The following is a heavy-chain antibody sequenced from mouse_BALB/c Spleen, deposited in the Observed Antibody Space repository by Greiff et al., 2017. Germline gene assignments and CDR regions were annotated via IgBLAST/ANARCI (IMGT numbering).Heavy chain of an antibody. CDR3: ARGYGSSYGFAY. CDR1: GYSITSDYA. J-gene: IGHJ3*01. CDR2: ISYSGST. V-gene: IGHV3-2*02. Sequence: DVKLVESGPGLVKPSQSLSLTCTVTGYSITSDYAWNWIRQFPGNKLEWMGYISYSGSTSYNPSLKSRISITRDTSKNQFFLQLNSVTTEDTATYYCARGYGSSYGFAYWGQGTLVTVSA. D-gene: IGHD1-1*01.